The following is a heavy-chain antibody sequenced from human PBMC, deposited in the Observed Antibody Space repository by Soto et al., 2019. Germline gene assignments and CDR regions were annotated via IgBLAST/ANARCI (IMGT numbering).Heavy chain of an antibody. CDR2: IIPIFGTA. Sequence: GASVKVSCKASGGTFSSYAISWVRQAPGQGLEWMGGIIPIFGTANYAQKFQGRVTITADESTSTAYMELSSLRSEDTAVYYCARDGCSSTSCPGGMDVWGQGTTVTVSS. V-gene: IGHV1-69*13. CDR3: ARDGCSSTSCPGGMDV. J-gene: IGHJ6*02. D-gene: IGHD2-2*01. CDR1: GGTFSSYA.